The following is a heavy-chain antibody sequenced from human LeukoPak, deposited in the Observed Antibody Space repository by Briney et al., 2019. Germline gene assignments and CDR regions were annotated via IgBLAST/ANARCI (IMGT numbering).Heavy chain of an antibody. CDR3: ATVLRYFDWLFRFDP. CDR1: GFTFSSYS. D-gene: IGHD3-9*01. Sequence: GGSLRLSCAASGFTFSSYSMNWVRQAPGKGLEWVSSISSSSSYIYYADSVKGRFTISRDNAKNSLYLQMNSLRAEDTAGYYCATVLRYFDWLFRFDPWGQGTLVTVSS. J-gene: IGHJ5*02. V-gene: IGHV3-21*01. CDR2: ISSSSSYI.